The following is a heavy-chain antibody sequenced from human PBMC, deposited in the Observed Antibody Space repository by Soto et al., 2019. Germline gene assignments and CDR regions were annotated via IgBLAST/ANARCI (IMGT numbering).Heavy chain of an antibody. Sequence: GESLKISCKGSGYSFTSYWIGWVRQMPGKGLEWMGIIYPGDSDTRYSPSFQGQVTISADKSSSTAYLQWSSLKASDTAMYYCARLADYCSGGSCYHGLLVWGQGTTVTVSS. CDR1: GYSFTSYW. CDR2: IYPGDSDT. J-gene: IGHJ6*02. D-gene: IGHD2-15*01. V-gene: IGHV5-51*01. CDR3: ARLADYCSGGSCYHGLLV.